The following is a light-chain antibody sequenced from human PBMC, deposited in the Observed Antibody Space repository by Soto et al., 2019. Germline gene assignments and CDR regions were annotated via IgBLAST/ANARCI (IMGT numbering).Light chain of an antibody. V-gene: IGKV2-28*01. CDR2: LGS. CDR3: MQALQTPPIT. J-gene: IGKJ5*01. Sequence: DIVMTQSPLSLPVTPGEPASISCRSSQSLLHSNGYNYLDWYLQKPGQSPQLLIYLGSNRASGVPDRFSGSGSGTNFILKISRVEAEDVVVYYYMQALQTPPITFGQGTRLEIK. CDR1: QSLLHSNGYNY.